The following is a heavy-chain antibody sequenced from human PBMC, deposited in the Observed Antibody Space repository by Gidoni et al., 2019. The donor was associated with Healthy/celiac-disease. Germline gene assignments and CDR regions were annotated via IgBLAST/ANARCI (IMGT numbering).Heavy chain of an antibody. J-gene: IGHJ5*02. Sequence: GKGLEWIGYIYYSGSTNYNPSLKSRVTISVDTSKNQFSLKLSSVTAADTAAYYCARTDYDSSGYYGGWFDPWGQGTLVTVSS. D-gene: IGHD3-22*01. CDR2: IYYSGST. CDR3: ARTDYDSSGYYGGWFDP. V-gene: IGHV4-59*01.